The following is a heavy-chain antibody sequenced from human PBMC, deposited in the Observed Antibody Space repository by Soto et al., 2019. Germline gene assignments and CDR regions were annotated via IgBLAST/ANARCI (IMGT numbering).Heavy chain of an antibody. Sequence: SETLSLTCTVSGGSISSYYWSWIRQPPGKGLEWIGYIYYSGSTSYNPSLKSRVTISVDTSKNQFSLKLSSVTAADTALYHCARDGPGWFDPWGQGTLVTVSS. J-gene: IGHJ5*02. CDR1: GGSISSYY. CDR3: ARDGPGWFDP. CDR2: IYYSGST. V-gene: IGHV4-59*01.